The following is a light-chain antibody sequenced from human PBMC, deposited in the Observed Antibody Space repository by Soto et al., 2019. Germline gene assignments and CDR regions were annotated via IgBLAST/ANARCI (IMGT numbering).Light chain of an antibody. CDR2: GAS. CDR3: QQRSNWPLT. Sequence: EIVMTQSPATLSVSPGERATLTCRASQSVSSSLAWYQQKPGQAPRLLIYGASTRATGIPARFSGSRSGTEFTLTISSLEPEDFAVYYCQQRSNWPLTFGGGTKVDIK. CDR1: QSVSSS. J-gene: IGKJ4*01. V-gene: IGKV3-15*01.